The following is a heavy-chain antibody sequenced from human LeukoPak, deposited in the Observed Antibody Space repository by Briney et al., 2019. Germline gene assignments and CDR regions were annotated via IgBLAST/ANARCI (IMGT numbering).Heavy chain of an antibody. CDR1: GGSISSYY. CDR3: ARGINCSSTSCYYYYYYMDV. J-gene: IGHJ6*03. CDR2: IYTSGST. V-gene: IGHV4-4*07. Sequence: PSETLSLTCTVSGGSISSYYWSWIRQPAGKGLEWIGRIYTSGSTNYNPSLKSRVTMSVDTSKNQFSLKLSSVTAADTAVYYCARGINCSSTSCYYYYYYMDVWGKGTTVTVSS. D-gene: IGHD2-2*01.